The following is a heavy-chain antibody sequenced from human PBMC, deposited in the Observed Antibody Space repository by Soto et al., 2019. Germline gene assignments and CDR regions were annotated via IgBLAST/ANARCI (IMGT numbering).Heavy chain of an antibody. J-gene: IGHJ4*02. CDR1: GGTFSSYA. CDR3: ARDAGMSFGGVIVDADRRS. D-gene: IGHD3-16*02. Sequence: QVQLVQSGAEVKKPGSSVKVSCKASGGTFSSYAISWVRQAPGQGLEWMGGIIPIFGTANYAQKFQGRVTITADESTSTAYMELSSLRSEDTAVYYCARDAGMSFGGVIVDADRRSWGQGTLVTVSS. CDR2: IIPIFGTA. V-gene: IGHV1-69*01.